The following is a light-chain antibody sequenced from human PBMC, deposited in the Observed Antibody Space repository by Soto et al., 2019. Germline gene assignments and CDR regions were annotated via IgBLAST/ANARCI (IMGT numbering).Light chain of an antibody. Sequence: QSMLTQPPSVSGAPGQRVTISCTGRSSNIGAGYHVHWYQQLPGTAPKLLISDNNNRPSGVPDRFSGSKSGTSASLAITGLQAGDEADYYCQSYDGNLSAYVFGTGTKVTVL. CDR2: DNN. J-gene: IGLJ1*01. V-gene: IGLV1-40*01. CDR1: SSNIGAGYH. CDR3: QSYDGNLSAYV.